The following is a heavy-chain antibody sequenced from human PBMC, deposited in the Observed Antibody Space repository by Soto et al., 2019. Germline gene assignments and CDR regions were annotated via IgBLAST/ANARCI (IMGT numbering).Heavy chain of an antibody. D-gene: IGHD2-15*01. CDR2: MNPNSGNT. J-gene: IGHJ4*02. Sequence: QVQLVQSGAEVKKPGASVKVSCKASGYTFTSYDINWLRQATGQGLEWMGWMNPNSGNTGYAQKFQGRVTMTRNTSISTAYMELRSLRSEDTAVYYGAAYCSGGSCYPDRDYWGQGTLVTVSS. V-gene: IGHV1-8*01. CDR3: AAYCSGGSCYPDRDY. CDR1: GYTFTSYD.